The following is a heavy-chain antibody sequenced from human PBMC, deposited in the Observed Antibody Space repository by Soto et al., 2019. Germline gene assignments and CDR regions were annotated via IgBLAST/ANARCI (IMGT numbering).Heavy chain of an antibody. V-gene: IGHV4-59*01. CDR2: VYYSGNV. J-gene: IGHJ5*02. D-gene: IGHD3-10*01. CDR1: GVSLTGYH. Sequence: SETLSLTCNVSGVSLTGYHWNWIRQPPGKTLEWIGFVYYSGNVSYNPSLKGRASISVDRSKNQFSLRLTSVTAADTAVYYCARRLNLGSFDHWGQGTLVTVSS. CDR3: ARRLNLGSFDH.